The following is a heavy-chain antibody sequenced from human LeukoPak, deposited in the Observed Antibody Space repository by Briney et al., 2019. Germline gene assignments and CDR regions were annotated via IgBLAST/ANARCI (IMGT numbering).Heavy chain of an antibody. D-gene: IGHD6-19*01. Sequence: PSETLSLTCTVSGGSISSYCWSWIRQPPGKGLEWIGYIYYSGSTKYNPSLKSRVTISVDTSKNQFSLKLSSVTAADTAVYYCARVDSWSSGRGIDYWGQGTLVTVSS. J-gene: IGHJ4*02. CDR3: ARVDSWSSGRGIDY. CDR2: IYYSGST. V-gene: IGHV4-59*01. CDR1: GGSISSYC.